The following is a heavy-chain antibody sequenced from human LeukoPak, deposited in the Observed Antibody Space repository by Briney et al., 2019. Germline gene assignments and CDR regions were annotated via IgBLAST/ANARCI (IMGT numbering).Heavy chain of an antibody. CDR3: ARYYDFWSGHAQSAFDI. D-gene: IGHD3-3*01. CDR1: GGSISSYY. J-gene: IGHJ3*02. CDR2: IYYSGST. V-gene: IGHV4-59*01. Sequence: SETLSLTCTVSGGSISSYYWSWIRQPPGKGLEWIGYIYYSGSTNYNPSLKSRVTISVDTSKNQFSLKLSSVTAADTAVYYCARYYDFWSGHAQSAFDIWGQGTMVTVSS.